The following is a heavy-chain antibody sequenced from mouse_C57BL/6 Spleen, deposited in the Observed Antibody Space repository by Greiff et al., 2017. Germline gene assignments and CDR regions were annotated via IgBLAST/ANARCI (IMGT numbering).Heavy chain of an antibody. V-gene: IGHV1-26*01. J-gene: IGHJ2*01. CDR2: INPNNGGT. CDR1: GYTFTDYY. D-gene: IGHD2-3*01. Sequence: VQLQQSGPELVKPGASVKISCKASGYTFTDYYMNWVKQSHGKSLEWIGDINPNNGGTSYNQKFKGKATLTVDKSSSTAYMELRSLTSEDSAVXYCARGDDGYPLFDYWGQGTTLTVSS. CDR3: ARGDDGYPLFDY.